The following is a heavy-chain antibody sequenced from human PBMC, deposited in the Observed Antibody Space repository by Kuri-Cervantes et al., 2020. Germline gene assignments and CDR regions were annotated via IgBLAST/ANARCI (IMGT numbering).Heavy chain of an antibody. Sequence: GESLKISCAASGFTFSDYYMSWIRQAPGKGLEWVSYISSSGSTIYYADSVKGRFTISRDNAKNSLYLQMNSLRDEDTAVYYCTYYCDSSGSFDYWGQGTLVTVSS. CDR2: ISSSGSTI. D-gene: IGHD3-22*01. CDR3: TYYCDSSGSFDY. J-gene: IGHJ4*02. CDR1: GFTFSDYY. V-gene: IGHV3-11*04.